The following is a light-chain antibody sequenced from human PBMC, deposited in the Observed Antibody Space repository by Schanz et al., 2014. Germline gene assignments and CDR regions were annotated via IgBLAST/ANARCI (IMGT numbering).Light chain of an antibody. CDR1: QSISTY. Sequence: DVQMTQTPSSLSASIGDRVTITCRASQSISTYVNWYQQKPGKAPKLLIYAASSLQSGVPSRFSGSGSGTDFTLSISSLQLEDFATYYCQQSYSVPYTFGQGTKLEIK. J-gene: IGKJ2*01. CDR2: AAS. V-gene: IGKV1-39*01. CDR3: QQSYSVPYT.